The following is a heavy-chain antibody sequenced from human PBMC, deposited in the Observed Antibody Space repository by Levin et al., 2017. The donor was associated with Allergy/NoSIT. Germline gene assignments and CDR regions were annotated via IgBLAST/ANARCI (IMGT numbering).Heavy chain of an antibody. Sequence: SETLSLTCTVSGGSISSSSYYWGWIRQPPGKGLEWIGSIYYSGSTYYNPSLKSRVTISVDTSKNQFSLKLSSVTAADTAVYYCARPTKTITMVRGVMDWYFDLWGRGTLVTVSS. CDR3: ARPTKTITMVRGVMDWYFDL. CDR1: GGSISSSSYY. V-gene: IGHV4-39*01. CDR2: IYYSGST. J-gene: IGHJ2*01. D-gene: IGHD3-10*01.